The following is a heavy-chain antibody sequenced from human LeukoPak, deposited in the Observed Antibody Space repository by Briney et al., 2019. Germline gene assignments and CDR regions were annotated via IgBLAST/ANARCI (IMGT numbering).Heavy chain of an antibody. CDR1: GFTFSSYG. Sequence: GGSLRLSCAASGFTFSSYGVHWVRQAPGKGLEWVAVISYDGSNKYYADSVKGRFTISRDNSKNTLYLQMNSLRAEDTAVYYCAKAQSGYFDYWGQGTLVTASS. J-gene: IGHJ4*02. V-gene: IGHV3-30*18. CDR2: ISYDGSNK. D-gene: IGHD1-26*01. CDR3: AKAQSGYFDY.